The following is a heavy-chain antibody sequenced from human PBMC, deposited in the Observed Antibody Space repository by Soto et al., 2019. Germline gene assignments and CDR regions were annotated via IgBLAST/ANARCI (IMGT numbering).Heavy chain of an antibody. Sequence: PGGSLRLSCAASGFTFDDYTMHWVRQAPGKGLEWVSLISWDGGSTYYADSVKGRFTISRDNSKNSLYLQMNSLRTEDTALYYCAKGLVDRDTAMAMDYYGMDVWGQGTTVTVSS. CDR2: ISWDGGST. V-gene: IGHV3-43*01. CDR3: AKGLVDRDTAMAMDYYGMDV. D-gene: IGHD5-18*01. J-gene: IGHJ6*02. CDR1: GFTFDDYT.